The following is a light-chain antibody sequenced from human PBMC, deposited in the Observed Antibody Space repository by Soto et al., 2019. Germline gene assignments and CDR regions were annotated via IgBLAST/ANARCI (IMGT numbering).Light chain of an antibody. CDR2: AAS. J-gene: IGKJ5*01. Sequence: DIHMTQSPSTRSASVIDTVTITFLASESIDNWLARYQQKPGKAPKLLIYAASSLQSGVPSRFSGSGSGTDFTLTISSLQPEDFATYYCQQAHSFPLTFGQGTRLEIK. CDR3: QQAHSFPLT. CDR1: ESIDNW. V-gene: IGKV1-12*01.